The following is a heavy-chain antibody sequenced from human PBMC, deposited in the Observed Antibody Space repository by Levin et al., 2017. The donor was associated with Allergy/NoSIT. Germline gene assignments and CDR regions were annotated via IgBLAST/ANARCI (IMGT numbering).Heavy chain of an antibody. D-gene: IGHD3-3*01. CDR3: AKAANLYDFWSGYLDH. CDR1: FFPFLLSS. CDR2: ITAAGLDT. V-gene: IGHV3-23*01. Sequence: SFSPSFFPFLLSSLPWVRQAPGKGLEWVSSITAAGLDTYYADSVKGRFTISLAPSKNTVYVQMNSLRVEDTAVYYCAKAANLYDFWSGYLDHWGQGTLVTVSS. J-gene: IGHJ5*02.